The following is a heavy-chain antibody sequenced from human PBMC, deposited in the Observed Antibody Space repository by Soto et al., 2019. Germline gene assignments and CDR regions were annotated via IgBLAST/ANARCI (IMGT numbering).Heavy chain of an antibody. CDR2: IYTSGST. Sequence: RWIRQPAGKGLEWIGRIYTSGSTNYNPSLKSRVTMSVDTSKNQFSLKLSSVTAADTAVYYCAREDATNDYWGQGTLVPVSS. V-gene: IGHV4-4*07. CDR3: AREDATNDY. J-gene: IGHJ4*02.